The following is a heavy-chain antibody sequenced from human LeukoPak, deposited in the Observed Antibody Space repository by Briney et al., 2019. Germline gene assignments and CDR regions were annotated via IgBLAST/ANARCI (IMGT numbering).Heavy chain of an antibody. V-gene: IGHV3-23*01. J-gene: IGHJ4*02. Sequence: PGGSLRLSCAASGFTFSSYAMSWVRQAPGKGLEWVSAISGSGGSTYYADSVKGRFTISRDNVKNTLYLQMNSLRAEDTAVYYCARREGFCKGGTCYLDFWGQGTLVTVSS. D-gene: IGHD2-15*01. CDR3: ARREGFCKGGTCYLDF. CDR1: GFTFSSYA. CDR2: ISGSGGST.